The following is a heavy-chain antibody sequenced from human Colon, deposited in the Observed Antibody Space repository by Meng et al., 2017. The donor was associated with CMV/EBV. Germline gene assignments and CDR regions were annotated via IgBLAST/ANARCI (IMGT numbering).Heavy chain of an antibody. V-gene: IGHV3-23*01. CDR3: AKRDTIFWDY. D-gene: IGHD3-3*01. CDR1: GFTFSSYA. Sequence: EVQLLGSGGGLVQPGGSLGLSCAASGFTFSSYAMSWVRQAPGKGLEWVSTISSSGGTTYYSDSLKGRFTISRGNSKNTLYLQMNSLRAEDTAIYYCAKRDTIFWDYWGQGTLVTVSS. CDR2: ISSSGGTT. J-gene: IGHJ4*02.